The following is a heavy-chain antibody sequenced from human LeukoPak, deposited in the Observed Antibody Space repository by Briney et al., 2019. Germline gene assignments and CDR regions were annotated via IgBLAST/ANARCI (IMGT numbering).Heavy chain of an antibody. Sequence: PSETLSLTCAVYGGSFSGYYWSWIRQHPGKGLEWIGYIYYSGSTYYNPSLKSRVTISVDTSKNQFSLKLSSVTAADTAVYYCASMSSYGSGWYAGADYWGQGTLVTVSS. CDR1: GGSFSGYY. V-gene: IGHV4-31*11. D-gene: IGHD6-19*01. CDR2: IYYSGST. J-gene: IGHJ4*02. CDR3: ASMSSYGSGWYAGADY.